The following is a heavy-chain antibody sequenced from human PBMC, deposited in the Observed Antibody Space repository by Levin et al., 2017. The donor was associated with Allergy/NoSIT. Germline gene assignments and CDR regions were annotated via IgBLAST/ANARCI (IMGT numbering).Heavy chain of an antibody. CDR2: IIPIIGTA. J-gene: IGHJ4*02. CDR1: GGTFSSYA. D-gene: IGHD3-10*01. CDR3: ARSYGSGSYHPDY. Sequence: RASVKVSCKASGGTFSSYAISWVRQAPGQGLEWMGGIIPIIGTANYAQKFQGRVTITADESTSIAYMELSSLRSEDTAVYYCARSYGSGSYHPDYWGQGTLVTVSS. V-gene: IGHV1-69*13.